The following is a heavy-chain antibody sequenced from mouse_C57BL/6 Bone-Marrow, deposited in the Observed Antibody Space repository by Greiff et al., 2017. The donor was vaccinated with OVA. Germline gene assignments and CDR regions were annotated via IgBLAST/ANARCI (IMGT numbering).Heavy chain of an antibody. Sequence: VQLRQSGAELVRPGASVKLSCTASGFNIKDYYMHWVKQRPEQGLEWIGRIDPEDGDTEYAPKFQGKATMTADTSSNTAYLQLSCLRSGDTAVYYCTPYLNAMDYWGQGTSVTVSS. V-gene: IGHV14-1*01. CDR3: TPYLNAMDY. J-gene: IGHJ4*01. CDR2: IDPEDGDT. D-gene: IGHD5-5*01. CDR1: GFNIKDYY.